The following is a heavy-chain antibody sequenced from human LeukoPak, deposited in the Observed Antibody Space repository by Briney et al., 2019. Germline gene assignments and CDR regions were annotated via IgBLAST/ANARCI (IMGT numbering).Heavy chain of an antibody. V-gene: IGHV3-33*01. Sequence: GGSLRLSCAASGFSFSTYGMHWVRQAPGKGLEWGALIWNAGTNTYYADSVMGRFTISRDNSKNTLYLQMNSLRAEDTAVYYCAGDTPPGGDYYFDYWGQGTLVIVSS. J-gene: IGHJ4*02. CDR1: GFSFSTYG. CDR3: AGDTPPGGDYYFDY. CDR2: IWNAGTNT. D-gene: IGHD3-16*01.